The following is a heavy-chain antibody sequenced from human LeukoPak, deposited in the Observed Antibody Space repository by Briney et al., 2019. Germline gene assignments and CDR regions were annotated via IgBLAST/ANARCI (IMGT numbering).Heavy chain of an antibody. CDR1: GFTFSSCA. CDR2: ISGSGGST. J-gene: IGHJ4*02. Sequence: GGSLRLSCAASGFTFSSCAMSWVRQAPGKGLEWVSAISGSGGSTYYADSVKGRFTISRDNSKNTLYLQMNSLRAEDTAVYYCATSPPAIVGEGLFDYWGQGTLVTVSS. CDR3: ATSPPAIVGEGLFDY. D-gene: IGHD1-26*01. V-gene: IGHV3-23*01.